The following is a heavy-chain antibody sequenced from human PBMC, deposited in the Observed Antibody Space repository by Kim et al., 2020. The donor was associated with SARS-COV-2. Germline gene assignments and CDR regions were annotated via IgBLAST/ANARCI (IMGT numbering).Heavy chain of an antibody. D-gene: IGHD6-13*01. CDR1: GFTFSSYA. J-gene: IGHJ1*01. V-gene: IGHV3-23*01. Sequence: GGSLRLSCAASGFTFSSYAMTWVRQAPGKGLEWVSAISGSDTSTYYADSVKGRFTISRDISKNTLYLQINSLRAEDTAVYYCAKGDSNTWYGYFQHWGQGTLVTVSS. CDR2: ISGSDTST. CDR3: AKGDSNTWYGYFQH.